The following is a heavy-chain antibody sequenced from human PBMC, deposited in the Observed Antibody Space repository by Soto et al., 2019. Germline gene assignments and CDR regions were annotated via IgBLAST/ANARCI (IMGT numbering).Heavy chain of an antibody. J-gene: IGHJ4*02. V-gene: IGHV3-15*01. CDR2: IKSETDGGTA. D-gene: IGHD3-9*01. CDR1: GFNLSHPW. CDR3: TTGIYYDLLTGYHDVAY. Sequence: PVGSLRLSCAASGFNLSHPWMTWVRQAAGKGLEWVGRIKSETDGGTADYAAPVKGRITISRDDSKNTVYLQMNSLKTEDTAVYYCTTGIYYDLLTGYHDVAYWGQGTLVTVLL.